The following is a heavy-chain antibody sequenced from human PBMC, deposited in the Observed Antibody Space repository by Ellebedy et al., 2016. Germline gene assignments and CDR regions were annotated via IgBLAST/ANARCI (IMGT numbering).Heavy chain of an antibody. CDR1: GGSISSGSSH. V-gene: IGHV4-61*02. J-gene: IGHJ3*02. CDR3: ARDLGGSSWYNAFDI. CDR2: IYTSGSI. D-gene: IGHD6-13*01. Sequence: SETLSLTXTVSGGSISSGSSHWSWIRQSAEKGLEWIGRIYTSGSINYNPSLKSRVTMSVDTSKNQFSLRLSSVTAADTAVYYCARDLGGSSWYNAFDIWGQGTMVTVSS.